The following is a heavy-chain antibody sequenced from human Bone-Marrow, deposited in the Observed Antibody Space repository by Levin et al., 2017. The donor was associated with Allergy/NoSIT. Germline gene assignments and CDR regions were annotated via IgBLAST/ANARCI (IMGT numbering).Heavy chain of an antibody. CDR3: ARIHPSSTSRDYYYYGMDG. Sequence: SGPTLVKPTQTLTLTCTFSGFSLSTSGVGVGWIRQPPGKALEWLALIYWNDDKRYSPSLKSRLTITKDTSKNQVVLTMTNMDPVDTATYYCARIHPSSTSRDYYYYGMDGWGQGTTVTVSS. CDR1: GFSLSTSGVG. CDR2: IYWNDDK. D-gene: IGHD2-2*01. J-gene: IGHJ6*02. V-gene: IGHV2-5*01.